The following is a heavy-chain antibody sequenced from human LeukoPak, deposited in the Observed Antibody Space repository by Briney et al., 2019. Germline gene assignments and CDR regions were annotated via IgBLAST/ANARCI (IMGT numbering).Heavy chain of an antibody. J-gene: IGHJ4*02. CDR1: GFTFSSYS. CDR2: ITSSSSYI. D-gene: IGHD3-16*02. CDR3: XXXXXFRLGELSSD. V-gene: IGHV3-21*06. Sequence: PGGSLRLSCAASGFTFSSYSMNWVRQAPGKGLEWVSSITSSSSYIYYADSVKGRFTISRDNAKNSLYLQMSNLRAEDTAVYYXXXXXXFRLGELSSDWGQGSLVTVSS.